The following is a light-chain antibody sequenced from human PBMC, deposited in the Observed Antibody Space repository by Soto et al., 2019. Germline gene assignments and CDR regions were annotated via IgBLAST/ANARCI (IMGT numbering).Light chain of an antibody. CDR3: QQYGSSPTT. CDR2: GAS. CDR1: QSVFNNH. V-gene: IGKV3-20*01. J-gene: IGKJ1*01. Sequence: EIVLTQSPGTLSLSPGERATLSCRASQSVFNNHIGWYQQKPGQAPRRLIFGASFRATGIPDRFSGSGSGTDFTLTIRRLEPEDFEVYYCQQYGSSPTTFGQGTKVEIK.